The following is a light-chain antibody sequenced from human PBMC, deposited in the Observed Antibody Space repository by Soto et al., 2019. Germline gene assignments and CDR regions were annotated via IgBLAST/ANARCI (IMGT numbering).Light chain of an antibody. V-gene: IGLV2-14*01. Sequence: QSVLTQPASVSGSPGQSIAISCTGTSSDVGGYKYVSWYQQHPGKAPKLTIYDVSNRPSGVSDRFSGSKSGNTASLTISGLQAEDEADYYCTSYTSSSTYVFGTGTKVTVL. CDR1: SSDVGGYKY. CDR3: TSYTSSSTYV. J-gene: IGLJ1*01. CDR2: DVS.